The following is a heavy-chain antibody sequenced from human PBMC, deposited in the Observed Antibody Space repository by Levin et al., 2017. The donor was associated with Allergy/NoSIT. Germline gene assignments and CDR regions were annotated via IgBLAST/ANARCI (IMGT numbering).Heavy chain of an antibody. J-gene: IGHJ2*01. V-gene: IGHV4-59*08. D-gene: IGHD4-23*01. CDR1: GGSISGYY. CDR2: IYYTGST. Sequence: SQTLSLTCTVSGGSISGYYWSWVRQPPGKGLDWVGYIYYTGSTNYNPSLKSRVTISVDTSKNQFSLNLSSVTAADTAVYFCARQLDGNSFRYFDLWGRGTLVTVSS. CDR3: ARQLDGNSFRYFDL.